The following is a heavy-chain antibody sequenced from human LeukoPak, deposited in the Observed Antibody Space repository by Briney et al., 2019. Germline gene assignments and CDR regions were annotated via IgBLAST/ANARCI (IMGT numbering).Heavy chain of an antibody. V-gene: IGHV4-39*01. CDR3: ARRGNSRNYFDY. CDR1: GGSISSSSYY. CDR2: IYYSGST. D-gene: IGHD4-23*01. Sequence: PSETLSLTCTVSGGSISSSSYYWVWIRQPPGKGLEWIGSIYYSGSTYYNPSLKSRVTISVDTSKNQFSLKLSSVTAADTAVYYCARRGNSRNYFDYWGQGTLVTVSS. J-gene: IGHJ4*02.